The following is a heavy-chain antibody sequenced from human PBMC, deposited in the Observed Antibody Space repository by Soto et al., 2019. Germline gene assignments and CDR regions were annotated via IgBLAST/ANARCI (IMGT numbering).Heavy chain of an antibody. J-gene: IGHJ6*02. CDR1: GFTFSSYG. Sequence: GGSLRLSCASSGFTFSSYGMHWVRQAPGKGLEWVAVIWYDGSNKYYADSVKGRFTISRDNSKNTLYLQLNSLRDEDTAVYYCARAGVLMVVVPAISNTGMGVCGEGTRVTV. D-gene: IGHD2-2*01. CDR2: IWYDGSNK. V-gene: IGHV3-33*01. CDR3: ARAGVLMVVVPAISNTGMGV.